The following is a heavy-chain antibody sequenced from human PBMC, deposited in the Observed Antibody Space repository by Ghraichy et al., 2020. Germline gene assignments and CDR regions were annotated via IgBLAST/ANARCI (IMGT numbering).Heavy chain of an antibody. Sequence: ESLNISCAVYGDSISRGHWWCWVRQSPGKGLEWIGEIFPSGKTNYNPSLKSRVTISLDKSTNQFSLKLTSVTAADTAIYYCARVDDYGGYGFDSWGQGTLVTVSS. CDR2: IFPSGKT. J-gene: IGHJ4*02. V-gene: IGHV4-4*02. CDR1: GDSISRGHW. CDR3: ARVDDYGGYGFDS. D-gene: IGHD4-23*01.